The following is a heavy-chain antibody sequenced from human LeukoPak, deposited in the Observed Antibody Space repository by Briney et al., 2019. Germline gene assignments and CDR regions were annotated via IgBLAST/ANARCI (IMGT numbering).Heavy chain of an antibody. J-gene: IGHJ4*02. CDR3: ARTHDYLGY. CDR2: INKNGGDR. Sequence: PGGSLRLSCAASGFTFSSYWMSWIRQAPGKGLEWVANINKNGGDRYFVDSVKGRFTISRDNAKTSLYLQMISLRADDTAVYYCARTHDYLGYWGQGTLVTVSS. V-gene: IGHV3-7*01. CDR1: GFTFSSYW.